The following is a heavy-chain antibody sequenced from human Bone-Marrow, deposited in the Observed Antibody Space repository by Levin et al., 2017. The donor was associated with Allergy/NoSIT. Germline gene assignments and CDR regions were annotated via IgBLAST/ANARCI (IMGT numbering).Heavy chain of an antibody. D-gene: IGHD3-16*01. CDR3: AGALRTYGDY. J-gene: IGHJ4*02. Sequence: GSLRLSCGISGGSFTSSNWWSWVRQPPGKGLQWIGEIYHDGSTSYSPSLKSRVTISLDKSKNQFSLKLNSVNAADTAVYYCAGALRTYGDYWGQGILVTVSS. CDR1: GGSFTSSNW. V-gene: IGHV4-4*02. CDR2: IYHDGST.